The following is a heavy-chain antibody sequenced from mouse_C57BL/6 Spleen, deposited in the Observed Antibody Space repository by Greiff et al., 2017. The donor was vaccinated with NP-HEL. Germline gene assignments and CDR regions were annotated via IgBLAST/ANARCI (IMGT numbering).Heavy chain of an antibody. CDR1: GYTFTSYW. D-gene: IGHD2-5*01. CDR2: IDPNSGGT. CDR3: ARKYYSNSYAMDY. Sequence: QVQLKQPGAELVKPGASVKLSCKASGYTFTSYWMHWVKQRPGRGLEWIGRIDPNSGGTKYNEKFKSKATLTVDKPSSTAYMQLSSLTSEDSAVYYCARKYYSNSYAMDYWGQGTSVTGSS. J-gene: IGHJ4*01. V-gene: IGHV1-72*01.